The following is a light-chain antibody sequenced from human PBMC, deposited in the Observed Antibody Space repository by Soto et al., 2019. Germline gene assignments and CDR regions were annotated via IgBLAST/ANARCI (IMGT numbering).Light chain of an antibody. Sequence: EIVFAQSPAPLSFSPRERATPSCRASQSVSSYLAWYQQKPGQAPRLLIYDASNRATGIPARFSGSGSGTDFTLTISSLEPEDFAVYYCQQRSNWPPITFGQGTRLEIK. CDR2: DAS. CDR3: QQRSNWPPIT. J-gene: IGKJ5*01. V-gene: IGKV3-11*01. CDR1: QSVSSY.